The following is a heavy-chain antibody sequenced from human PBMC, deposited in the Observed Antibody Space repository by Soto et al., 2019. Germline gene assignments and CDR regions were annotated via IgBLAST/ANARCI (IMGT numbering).Heavy chain of an antibody. J-gene: IGHJ5*02. CDR2: IIPIFGTA. CDR3: APYSSSWYGRGGGFDP. V-gene: IGHV1-69*13. D-gene: IGHD6-13*01. Sequence: VASVKVSCKASGGTFSSYAISWVRQAPGQGLEWMGGIIPIFGTANYAQKFQGRVTITADESTSTAYMELSSLRSEDTAVYYCAPYSSSWYGRGGGFDPWGQGTLVTVSS. CDR1: GGTFSSYA.